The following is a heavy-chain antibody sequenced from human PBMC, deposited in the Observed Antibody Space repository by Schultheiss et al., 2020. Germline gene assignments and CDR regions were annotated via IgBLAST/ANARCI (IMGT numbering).Heavy chain of an antibody. Sequence: GGSLRLSCAASGFTFSSYDMHWVRQATGKGLEWVSAIGTAGDTYYPGSVKGRFTISRENAKNSLYLQMNSLRAGDTAVYYCARAKFGSSDYYYGMDVWGQGTTVTVSS. V-gene: IGHV3-13*01. D-gene: IGHD3-16*01. J-gene: IGHJ6*02. CDR3: ARAKFGSSDYYYGMDV. CDR1: GFTFSSYD. CDR2: IGTAGDT.